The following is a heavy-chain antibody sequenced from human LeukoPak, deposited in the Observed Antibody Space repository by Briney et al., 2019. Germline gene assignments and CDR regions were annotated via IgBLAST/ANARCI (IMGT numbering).Heavy chain of an antibody. J-gene: IGHJ4*02. Sequence: SQTLSLTCAISGDSVSSDSAAWNWIRQSPSRGLEWLGRTYYRSKWFSDYALSVKSRITINADTSKNQFSLQLNSVAPEDTAVYYCARKGTVTTPFDYWGQGILVTVSS. CDR3: ARKGTVTTPFDY. CDR1: GDSVSSDSAA. V-gene: IGHV6-1*01. CDR2: TYYRSKWFS. D-gene: IGHD4-11*01.